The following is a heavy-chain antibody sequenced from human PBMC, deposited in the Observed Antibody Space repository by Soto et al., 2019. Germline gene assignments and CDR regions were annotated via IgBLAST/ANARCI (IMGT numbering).Heavy chain of an antibody. CDR2: ISPNGNAK. CDR1: GFTLSSYW. D-gene: IGHD6-13*01. V-gene: IGHV3-7*01. J-gene: IGHJ5*02. Sequence: GGSLRLSCKASGFTLSSYWMSWVRQAPGKGLEWVANISPNGNAKYYVGSVKGRFTISRDNAKNSVYLQMNSLRAEDTSVYYCATKVVIAGIGYVDHWGQGTLVTVSS. CDR3: ATKVVIAGIGYVDH.